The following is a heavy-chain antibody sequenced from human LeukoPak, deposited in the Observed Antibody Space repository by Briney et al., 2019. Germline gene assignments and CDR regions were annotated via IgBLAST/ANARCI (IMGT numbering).Heavy chain of an antibody. J-gene: IGHJ5*02. Sequence: SQTLSLTCTVSGGSISSGDYCWSRMRPPPGQGLEWIVYFYYSGSTYYNPSLQSRVTMSEDTSKNQFSLKLSSVTAADTAVYYCAREQQPGWFDPWGQGTLVTVSS. D-gene: IGHD6-13*01. CDR3: AREQQPGWFDP. V-gene: IGHV4-30-4*08. CDR1: GGSISSGDYC. CDR2: FYYSGST.